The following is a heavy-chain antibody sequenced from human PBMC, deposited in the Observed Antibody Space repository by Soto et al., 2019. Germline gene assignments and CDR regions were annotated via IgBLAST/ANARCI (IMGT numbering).Heavy chain of an antibody. J-gene: IGHJ4*02. CDR2: INPNSGGT. CDR1: GYTFTGYY. D-gene: IGHD6-19*01. V-gene: IGHV1-2*04. Sequence: GASVKVSCKASGYTFTGYYMHWVRQAPGQGLEWMGWINPNSGGTNYAQKFQGWVTMTRDTSISTAYMELSRLRSDDTAVYYCARTTAVAGTCFDYWGQGTLVTVSS. CDR3: ARTTAVAGTCFDY.